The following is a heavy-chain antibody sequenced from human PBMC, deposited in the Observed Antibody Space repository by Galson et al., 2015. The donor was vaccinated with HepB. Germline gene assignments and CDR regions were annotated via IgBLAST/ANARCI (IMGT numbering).Heavy chain of an antibody. CDR2: ISSDGSNK. J-gene: IGHJ4*02. D-gene: IGHD1-26*01. CDR1: GFTFSSYG. V-gene: IGHV3-30*03. CDR3: ARGDVSDYVPTPFDS. Sequence: SLRLSCAASGFTFSSYGMHWVRQAPGKGPEWVAIISSDGSNKYYADSVKGRFTVSRDNSKNTLYVQINSLRPEDTAVYYCARGDVSDYVPTPFDSWGQGTLVTVSS.